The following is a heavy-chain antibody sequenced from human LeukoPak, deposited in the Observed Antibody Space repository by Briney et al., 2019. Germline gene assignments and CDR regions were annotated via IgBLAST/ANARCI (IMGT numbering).Heavy chain of an antibody. CDR2: INPNSGGT. D-gene: IGHD2-2*01. J-gene: IGHJ3*02. Sequence: GASVKVSCKASGYTFTSYYMHWVRQAPGQGLEWMGWINPNSGGTNYAQKFQGRVTMTRDTSISTAYMELSRLRSDDTAVYYCARGDIVVVPAAGDDAFDIWGQGTMVTVSS. V-gene: IGHV1-2*02. CDR3: ARGDIVVVPAAGDDAFDI. CDR1: GYTFTSYY.